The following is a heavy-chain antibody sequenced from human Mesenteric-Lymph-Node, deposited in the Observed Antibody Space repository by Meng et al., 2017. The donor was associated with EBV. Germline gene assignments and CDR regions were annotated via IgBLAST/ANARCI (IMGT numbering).Heavy chain of an antibody. D-gene: IGHD3-10*01. V-gene: IGHV4-4*02. CDR2: VRHTGIT. CDR1: GASISSSNW. Sequence: LRESGPGLVKPSRTLSLTCAVSGASISSSNWWTWVRQAPGKGLEWIGEVRHTGITNYNPSLKSRVSMSVDKSQNQFSLKLTSMTAADTAVYYCAVLGKVVIGSDWGQGTLVTVSS. CDR3: AVLGKVVIGSD. J-gene: IGHJ1*01.